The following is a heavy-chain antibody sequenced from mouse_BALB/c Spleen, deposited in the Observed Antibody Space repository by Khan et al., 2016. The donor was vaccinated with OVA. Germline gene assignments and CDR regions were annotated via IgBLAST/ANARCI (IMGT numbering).Heavy chain of an antibody. CDR2: ISYSGST. Sequence: EVQLLESGPGLVKPSQSLSLTCTVTGYSITSDYAWNWIRQFPGNKLEWMGYISYSGSTSYTPSLKSRISITRDTSKNQFFLQLNSVTTEDTATYYCARGRAYWGQGTLVTVSA. J-gene: IGHJ3*01. D-gene: IGHD3-3*01. CDR1: GYSITSDYA. CDR3: ARGRAY. V-gene: IGHV3-2*02.